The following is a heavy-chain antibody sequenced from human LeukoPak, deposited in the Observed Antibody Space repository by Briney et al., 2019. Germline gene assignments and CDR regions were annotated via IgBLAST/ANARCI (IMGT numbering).Heavy chain of an antibody. CDR3: ARGGEDSYGFFYYYYGMDV. Sequence: SETLSLTCTVSGGSISSSSYYWGWIRQPPGKGLEWIGSIYYSGSTYYNPSLKSRVTISVDTSKNQFSLKLSSVTAADTAVYYCARGGEDSYGFFYYYYGMDVWGQGTTVTVSS. D-gene: IGHD5-18*01. J-gene: IGHJ6*02. V-gene: IGHV4-39*07. CDR2: IYYSGST. CDR1: GGSISSSSYY.